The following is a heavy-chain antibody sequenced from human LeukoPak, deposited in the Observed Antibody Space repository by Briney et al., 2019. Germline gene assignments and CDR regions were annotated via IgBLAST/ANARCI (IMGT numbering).Heavy chain of an antibody. Sequence: GGSLRPSCAASGFTFSSYAMGWVRQAPGKGLEWVSALSGSGTNTFYTDSIKGRFTISRDNSKNTLYLQINSLRAEDTAIYYCAKCRVGFYALFDHWGQGTLVTVSS. CDR1: GFTFSSYA. CDR2: LSGSGTNT. CDR3: AKCRVGFYALFDH. J-gene: IGHJ4*02. V-gene: IGHV3-23*01. D-gene: IGHD2-2*01.